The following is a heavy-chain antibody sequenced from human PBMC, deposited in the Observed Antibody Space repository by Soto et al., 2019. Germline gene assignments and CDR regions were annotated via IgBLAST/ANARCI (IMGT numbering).Heavy chain of an antibody. D-gene: IGHD4-4*01. CDR2: INGNGGST. CDR3: ARGRSTVTTLTYFDY. V-gene: IGHV3-20*01. CDR1: GFTFDDYG. J-gene: IGHJ4*02. Sequence: EVQLVESGGGVVRPGGSLRLSCAASGFTFDDYGMSWVRQAPGKGLEWVSGINGNGGSTGYADSVKGRFTISRDNAKNSLDLQINSLRAEDTALYHCARGRSTVTTLTYFDYWGQGTLVTVSS.